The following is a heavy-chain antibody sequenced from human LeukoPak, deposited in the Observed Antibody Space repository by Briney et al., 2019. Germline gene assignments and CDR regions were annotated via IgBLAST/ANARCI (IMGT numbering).Heavy chain of an antibody. D-gene: IGHD6-19*01. V-gene: IGHV4-61*01. CDR1: GGSVSSGSYY. CDR3: ARNLKAVASKTGGAWFDP. Sequence: RPSETLSLTCTVSGGSVSSGSYYWSWIRQPPGKGLEWIGYIYYSGSTNYNPSLKSRVTISVDTSKNQFSLKLSSVTAADTAVYYWARNLKAVASKTGGAWFDPWGQGTLVTVSS. J-gene: IGHJ5*02. CDR2: IYYSGST.